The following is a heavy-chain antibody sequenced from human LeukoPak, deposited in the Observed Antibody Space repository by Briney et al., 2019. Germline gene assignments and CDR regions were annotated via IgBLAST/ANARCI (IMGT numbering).Heavy chain of an antibody. V-gene: IGHV3-7*01. D-gene: IGHD2-2*01. CDR1: GFTFSSYW. CDR2: IKQDGSEK. Sequence: GGSLRLSCAASGFTFSSYWMSWVRQAPGKGLEWVANIKQDGSEKYYVDSVKGRFTISRDNATNSLYLQMNSLRAEDTAVYYCARDNDIVVVPAANYYYYGMDVWGQGTTVTVSS. CDR3: ARDNDIVVVPAANYYYYGMDV. J-gene: IGHJ6*02.